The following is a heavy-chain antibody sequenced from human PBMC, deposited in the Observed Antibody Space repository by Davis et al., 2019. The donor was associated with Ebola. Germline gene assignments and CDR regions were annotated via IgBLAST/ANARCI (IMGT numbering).Heavy chain of an antibody. J-gene: IGHJ4*02. Sequence: GESLKISCAASGFIFRSYVMSWVRQAPGKGLEWVSTFGTSGDTYYADSVEGRFTISRDNAKNVLYLQINSLRVDDTAVYYCARDSQARFGHGSSGYDLEYWGQGTLVTVSS. V-gene: IGHV3-23*01. CDR3: ARDSQARFGHGSSGYDLEY. D-gene: IGHD5-12*01. CDR2: FGTSGDT. CDR1: GFIFRSYV.